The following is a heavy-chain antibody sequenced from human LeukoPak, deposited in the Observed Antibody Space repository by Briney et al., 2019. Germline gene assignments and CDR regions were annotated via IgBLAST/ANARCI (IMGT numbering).Heavy chain of an antibody. D-gene: IGHD1-1*01. J-gene: IGHJ4*02. CDR2: INHSGNT. CDR3: ARQGNGRTFDY. V-gene: IGHV4-34*01. Sequence: SETLSLTCAVYGGSFSGYYWTWIRQTPGKGLEWIGQINHSGNTVYNPSLKSRVTISVDTSKNQFSLKLSSVTAADTAVYYCARQGNGRTFDYWGQGTLVTVSS. CDR1: GGSFSGYY.